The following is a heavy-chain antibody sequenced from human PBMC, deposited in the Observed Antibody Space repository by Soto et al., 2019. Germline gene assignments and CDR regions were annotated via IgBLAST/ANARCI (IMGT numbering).Heavy chain of an antibody. Sequence: SETLSLTCTVSGGSIISSSYYWGWIRQPPGKGLEWIGSIYYSGSTYYNPSLKSRVTISVDTSKNQFSLKLSSVTAADTAVYYCASSSWRWQQPDYYGVDVWGQGTTVTVSS. CDR3: ASSSWRWQQPDYYGVDV. V-gene: IGHV4-39*01. D-gene: IGHD6-13*01. J-gene: IGHJ6*02. CDR1: GGSIISSSYY. CDR2: IYYSGST.